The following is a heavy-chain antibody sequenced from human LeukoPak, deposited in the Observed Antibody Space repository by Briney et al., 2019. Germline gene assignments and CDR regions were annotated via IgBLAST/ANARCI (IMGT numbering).Heavy chain of an antibody. CDR1: GFTCSDHH. V-gene: IGHV3-72*01. D-gene: IGHD1-26*01. CDR3: TRYRVGATTGFDY. Sequence: PGGSLRLSCAVSGFTCSDHHMDWVRQAPGKRLEWVGRIRNKGNSVSTEYAASVKGGFSISRDDSKNSVYLQMNSLKTEDTAVYYCTRYRVGATTGFDYWGQGTLVTVSS. J-gene: IGHJ4*02. CDR2: IRNKGNSVST.